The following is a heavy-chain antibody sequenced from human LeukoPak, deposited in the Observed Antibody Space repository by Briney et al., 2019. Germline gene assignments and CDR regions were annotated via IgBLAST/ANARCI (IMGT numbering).Heavy chain of an antibody. CDR1: GYTFTSYD. J-gene: IGHJ6*02. CDR3: ARFLGYCSGGSCYSKSYYYYYGMDV. D-gene: IGHD2-15*01. Sequence: ASVKVSCKASGYTFTSYDINWVRQATGQGLEWMGWMNPNSGNTGYAQKFQGRVTMTRNTSISTAYMELSSLRSEETAVYYCARFLGYCSGGSCYSKSYYYYYGMDVWGQGTTVTVSS. V-gene: IGHV1-8*01. CDR2: MNPNSGNT.